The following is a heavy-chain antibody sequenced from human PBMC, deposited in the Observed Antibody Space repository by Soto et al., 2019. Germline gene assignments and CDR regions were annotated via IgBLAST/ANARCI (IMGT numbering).Heavy chain of an antibody. CDR1: GYTFTSYG. CDR2: SSAYNGNT. Sequence: QVQLVQSGAEVKKPGASVKVSCKASGYTFTSYGISWVRQAPGQGLEWMGWSSAYNGNTNDAQKLQGRVTRTTDTSTSTAYMELRSLRSDDTAVYYCARDLEGYCSSTGCSKWFDPWGQGTLVTVSS. D-gene: IGHD2-2*01. CDR3: ARDLEGYCSSTGCSKWFDP. V-gene: IGHV1-18*01. J-gene: IGHJ5*02.